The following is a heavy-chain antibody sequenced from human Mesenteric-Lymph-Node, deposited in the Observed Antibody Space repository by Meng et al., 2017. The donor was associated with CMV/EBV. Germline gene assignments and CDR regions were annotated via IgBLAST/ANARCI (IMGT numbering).Heavy chain of an antibody. D-gene: IGHD6-19*01. J-gene: IGHJ4*02. CDR3: AKDNGRYSEFPADY. V-gene: IGHV3-53*01. CDR1: GFSVSSNY. CDR2: IYSDGST. Sequence: GGSLRLSCAVSGFSVSSNYMSWVRQAPGRGLEWVSLIYSDGSTFYADSVQGRFTISRDNSKNTLYLQMNSLRAEDTAVYYCAKDNGRYSEFPADYWGQGTLVTVSS.